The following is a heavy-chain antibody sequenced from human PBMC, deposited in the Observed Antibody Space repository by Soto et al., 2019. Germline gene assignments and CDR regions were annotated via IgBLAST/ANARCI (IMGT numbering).Heavy chain of an antibody. D-gene: IGHD7-27*01. J-gene: IGHJ4*02. Sequence: QVQLQESGPGLVKPSQTLSLTCTVSGGSITSDYSCWSWIRQPPGEGLEWIGHIFDSGTTYTNPSLRSQFAISLDTSKTPFSLTLSSVTAADTAVYYCARGPSGDKVHYWGQGALVTVSS. CDR3: ARGPSGDKVHY. CDR1: GGSITSDYSC. V-gene: IGHV4-30-4*01. CDR2: IFDSGTT.